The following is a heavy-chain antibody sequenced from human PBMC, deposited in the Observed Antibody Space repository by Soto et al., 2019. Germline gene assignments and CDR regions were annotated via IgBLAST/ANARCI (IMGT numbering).Heavy chain of an antibody. D-gene: IGHD6-19*01. Sequence: GGSLRLSCAASGFTFSSYGMHWVRQAPGKGLEWVAVIWYDGSNKYYADSVKGRCTISRDNSKNTLYLQMNSLRAEDTAVYYCARATPGIAVAGPFDYWGQGTLVTVSS. CDR1: GFTFSSYG. J-gene: IGHJ4*02. CDR2: IWYDGSNK. CDR3: ARATPGIAVAGPFDY. V-gene: IGHV3-33*01.